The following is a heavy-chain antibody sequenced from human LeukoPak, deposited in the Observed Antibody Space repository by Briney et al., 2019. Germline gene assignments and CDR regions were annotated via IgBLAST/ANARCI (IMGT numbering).Heavy chain of an antibody. CDR3: APDKRTGCRGRYFR. V-gene: IGHV1-24*01. D-gene: IGHD3-9*01. Sequence: ASVKVSCKVSGYTVTELSMHWVRQAPGKGLEWMGGFDPEDGETIYAQKFQGRVTMTVDTSTDTAYMELSSLRSEDTVLYYCAPDKRTGCRGRYFRWGQGTLVTVSS. J-gene: IGHJ4*02. CDR1: GYTVTELS. CDR2: FDPEDGET.